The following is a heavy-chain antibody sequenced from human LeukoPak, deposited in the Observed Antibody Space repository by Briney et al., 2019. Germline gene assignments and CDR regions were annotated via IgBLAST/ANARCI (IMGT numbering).Heavy chain of an antibody. CDR3: ARVKGVFWSGRFSFDY. Sequence: GGSLRLSCAASEFTVSSNYMTWVRQAPGKGLEWVSVIYGGGSTYYADSVKGRFTISRDNAKNSLYLQMNSLRDEDTAVYYCARVKGVFWSGRFSFDYWGQGTLVTVSS. D-gene: IGHD3-3*01. V-gene: IGHV3-53*01. J-gene: IGHJ4*02. CDR1: EFTVSSNY. CDR2: IYGGGST.